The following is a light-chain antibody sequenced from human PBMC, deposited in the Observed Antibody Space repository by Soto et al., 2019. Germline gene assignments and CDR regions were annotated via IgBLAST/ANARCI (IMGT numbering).Light chain of an antibody. J-gene: IGKJ1*01. CDR1: QSVSSDY. Sequence: EIVLTQSPCTLSLSPGERATLTCRASQSVSSDYLAWYQQKPGHAPRLLIYGASSRATGIPNRFSGSGSGTEFTLTISSLEPEDFAVYYCQQYGNKPVTFGQGTKVEIK. V-gene: IGKV3-20*01. CDR3: QQYGNKPVT. CDR2: GAS.